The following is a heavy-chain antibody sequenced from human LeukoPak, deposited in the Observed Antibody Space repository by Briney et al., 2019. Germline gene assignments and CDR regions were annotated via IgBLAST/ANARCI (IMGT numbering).Heavy chain of an antibody. J-gene: IGHJ6*02. CDR3: ARARPYCPDGVCLKYDYGMDV. CDR2: LHPSDGNT. CDR1: GYTFITYY. V-gene: IGHV1-46*01. Sequence: ASVKVSCKASGYTFITYYMHWVRQAPGQGLEWMGILHPSDGNTSYIQKFQGRVTMTRDTSTGTVYMELSSLRSEDTAVYYCARARPYCPDGVCLKYDYGMDVWGQGTTVIVSS. D-gene: IGHD2-8*01.